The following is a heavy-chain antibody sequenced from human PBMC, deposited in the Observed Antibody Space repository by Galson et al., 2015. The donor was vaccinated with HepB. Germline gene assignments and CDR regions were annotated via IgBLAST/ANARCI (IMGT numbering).Heavy chain of an antibody. CDR2: ISSSSSTI. CDR3: ARGDGIAVAGTDY. D-gene: IGHD6-19*01. J-gene: IGHJ4*02. V-gene: IGHV3-48*04. CDR1: GFTFSSYS. Sequence: SLRLSCAASGFTFSSYSMNWVRQAPGKGLEWVSYISSSSSTIYYADSVKGRFTISRDNAKNSLYLQMNSLRAEDTAVYYCARGDGIAVAGTDYWGQGTLVTVSS.